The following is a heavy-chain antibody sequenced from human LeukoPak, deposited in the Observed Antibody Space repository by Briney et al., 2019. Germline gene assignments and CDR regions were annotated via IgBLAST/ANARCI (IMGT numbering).Heavy chain of an antibody. D-gene: IGHD1-7*01. J-gene: IGHJ6*02. CDR3: ARNYDPSPHDYYYYSMDV. V-gene: IGHV4-39*07. CDR2: IYYSGST. Sequence: SETLSLTCTVSGGSISSSSYYWGWIRQPPGKGLEWIGSIYYSGSTYYNPSLKSRVTISVDTSKNQFSLKLSSVTAADTAVYYCARNYDPSPHDYYYYSMDVWGQGTTVTVSS. CDR1: GGSISSSSYY.